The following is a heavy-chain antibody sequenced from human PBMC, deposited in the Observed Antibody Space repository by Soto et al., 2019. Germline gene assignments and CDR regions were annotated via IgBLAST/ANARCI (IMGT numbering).Heavy chain of an antibody. CDR2: IRSKAYGGTT. D-gene: IGHD6-6*01. CDR1: GFTFGDYA. Sequence: GGSLRLSCTASGFTFGDYAMSWFRQAPGKGLEWVGFIRSKAYGGTTEYAASVKGRFTISRDDSKSIAYLQMNSLKTEDTAVYYCTRDRGSSLPPYGGNSVSAFDIWGQGTMVTVSS. CDR3: TRDRGSSLPPYGGNSVSAFDI. V-gene: IGHV3-49*03. J-gene: IGHJ3*02.